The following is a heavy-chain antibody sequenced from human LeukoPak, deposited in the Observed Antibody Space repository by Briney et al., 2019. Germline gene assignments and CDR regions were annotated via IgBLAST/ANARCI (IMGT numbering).Heavy chain of an antibody. CDR3: ARVADGKGYPFDY. D-gene: IGHD5-18*01. V-gene: IGHV4-39*07. CDR1: GGSISSYS. Sequence: SETLSLTCTVSGGSISSYSWGWIRQPPGKGLECIGSIYYSGSTYYKSSLKSRVTISVDTSKNQFSLKLSSVTAADTAVYYCARVADGKGYPFDYWGQGTLVTVSS. J-gene: IGHJ4*02. CDR2: IYYSGST.